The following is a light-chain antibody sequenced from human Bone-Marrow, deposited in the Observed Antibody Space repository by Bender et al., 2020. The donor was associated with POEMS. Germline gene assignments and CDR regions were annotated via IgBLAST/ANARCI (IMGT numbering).Light chain of an antibody. V-gene: IGLV2-14*02. Sequence: QSALTQPASVSGSPGQSITIPCTGTRSNVGSYNLVSWYQHHPGKAPKVLIYEVTKRPSGVSNRFSGSKSGNTASLTISGLQAEDEADYYCSAYTYKATLLFGGGTKLTVL. CDR1: RSNVGSYNL. CDR3: SAYTYKATLL. J-gene: IGLJ2*01. CDR2: EVT.